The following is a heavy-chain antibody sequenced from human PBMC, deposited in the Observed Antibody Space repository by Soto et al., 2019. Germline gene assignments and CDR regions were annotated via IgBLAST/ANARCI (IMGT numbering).Heavy chain of an antibody. CDR2: INHSGST. D-gene: IGHD3-3*01. J-gene: IGHJ4*02. CDR3: ARGRTLYDFWSGYPAYYFDY. V-gene: IGHV4-34*01. Sequence: PSETLSLTCAVYGGSFSGYYWSWIRQPPGKGLEWIGEINHSGSTNYNPSLKSRVTISVDTSKNQFSLKLSSVTAADTAVYYCARGRTLYDFWSGYPAYYFDYWGQGTLVTVS. CDR1: GGSFSGYY.